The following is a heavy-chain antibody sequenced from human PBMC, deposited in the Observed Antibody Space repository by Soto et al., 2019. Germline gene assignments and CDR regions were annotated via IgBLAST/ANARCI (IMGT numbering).Heavy chain of an antibody. CDR2: TYYRCKWYN. CDR1: GDSVSSKTAA. J-gene: IGHJ5*02. CDR3: ARNVDFSGHLTWFDP. Sequence: SQTLSLTCAISGDSVSSKTAAWNWIRQSPSRGLEWLGRTYYRCKWYNDYAVSVKGRITIDPDTSKNQFSLQLNSVTPEDTAVYSCARNVDFSGHLTWFDPGGEGTLVTVSS. D-gene: IGHD1-26*01. V-gene: IGHV6-1*01.